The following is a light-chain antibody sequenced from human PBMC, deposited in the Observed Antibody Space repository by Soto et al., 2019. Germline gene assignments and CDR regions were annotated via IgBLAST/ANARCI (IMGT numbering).Light chain of an antibody. J-gene: IGKJ1*01. Sequence: EIVMTQSPATLSVSPGETATLSCRASQSVSTSLAWYQQKPGQAPRLLISGASTRATGVPARFSGSGSETEFTLTISRLQSEDFAVYYCQQYNNWWTFGQGTKVDIK. CDR3: QQYNNWWT. CDR2: GAS. CDR1: QSVSTS. V-gene: IGKV3-15*01.